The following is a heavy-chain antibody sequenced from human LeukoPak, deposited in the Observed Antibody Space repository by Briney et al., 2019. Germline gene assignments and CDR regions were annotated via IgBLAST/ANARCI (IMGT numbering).Heavy chain of an antibody. CDR3: ARDQHLAVAGRGGMDV. D-gene: IGHD6-19*01. Sequence: GGSLRLSCAASGFTVSSNYMSWVRQAPGKELEWVSVIYSGGSTHYADSVKGRFTISGDNSKNTLYLQMNSLRAEDTAVYYCARDQHLAVAGRGGMDVWGQGTTVTVSS. CDR1: GFTVSSNY. CDR2: IYSGGST. V-gene: IGHV3-53*01. J-gene: IGHJ6*02.